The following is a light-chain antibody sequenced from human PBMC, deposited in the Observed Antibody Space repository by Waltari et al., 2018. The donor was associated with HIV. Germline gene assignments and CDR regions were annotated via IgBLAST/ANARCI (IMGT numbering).Light chain of an antibody. V-gene: IGLV3-27*01. CDR3: YSATDDYRVV. Sequence: SYELTQPSSVSVSPGQTARITCPGDVLALKHARWFQQKSGQAPLVVIYKDTERPSEIPERFSGSSSGTTVTLTINGAQVEDEADYYCYSATDDYRVVFGGGTQLTVL. CDR2: KDT. CDR1: VLALKH. J-gene: IGLJ2*01.